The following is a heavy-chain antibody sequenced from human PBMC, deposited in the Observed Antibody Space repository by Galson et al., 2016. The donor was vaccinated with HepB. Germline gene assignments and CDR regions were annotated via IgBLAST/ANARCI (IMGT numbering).Heavy chain of an antibody. J-gene: IGHJ4*02. V-gene: IGHV3-30*18. D-gene: IGHD2/OR15-2a*01. CDR2: DSMDGRRK. CDR1: GFTFSGYG. Sequence: SLRLSCAASGFTFSGYGMHWVRQAPGKGLEWVAADSMDGRRKFYADSVKGRFTISRDNSNNMLFLQMSSLRPDDTAVYYCAKRHEYCPPVGCSVDYWGQGTRMFVSS. CDR3: AKRHEYCPPVGCSVDY.